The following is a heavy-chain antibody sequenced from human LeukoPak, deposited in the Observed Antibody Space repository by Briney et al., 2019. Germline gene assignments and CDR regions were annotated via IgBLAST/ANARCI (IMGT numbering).Heavy chain of an antibody. Sequence: GGSLRLSCAASGFTFSSYGMHWVRQAPGKGLEWVAVIWFDGKNKYYADSVKDRFSISRDNSINKLYLQMNSLGAEDTAVYYCAKWGFESQSYWLLSQVDYYYYGMDVWGQGTTVTVSS. J-gene: IGHJ6*02. V-gene: IGHV3-33*03. CDR2: IWFDGKNK. CDR3: AKWGFESQSYWLLSQVDYYYYGMDV. D-gene: IGHD3-9*01. CDR1: GFTFSSYG.